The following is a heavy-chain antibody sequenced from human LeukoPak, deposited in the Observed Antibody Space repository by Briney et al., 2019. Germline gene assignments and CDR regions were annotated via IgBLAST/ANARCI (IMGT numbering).Heavy chain of an antibody. V-gene: IGHV4-39*01. J-gene: IGHJ4*02. D-gene: IGHD1-26*01. Sequence: SSETLSLTCTVSGGSISSSSYYWGWIRQPPGKGLEWIGSIYYSGSTYYNPSLKSRVTISVDTSKNQFSLRLNSVTAADTAMYYCAKSGGYGLIDYWGQGTLVTVSS. CDR2: IYYSGST. CDR3: AKSGGYGLIDY. CDR1: GGSISSSSYY.